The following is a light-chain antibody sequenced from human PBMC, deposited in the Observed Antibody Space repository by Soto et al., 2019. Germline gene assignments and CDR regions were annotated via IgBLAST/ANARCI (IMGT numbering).Light chain of an antibody. J-gene: IGLJ2*01. CDR3: LLYYGAAVV. V-gene: IGLV4-69*01. Sequence: QLVLTQSPSASASLGASVKLTCTLSSGHSSYAIAWHQQQPEKGPRYLMKLNSDGSHSKGDGIPDRFSGSSSGAERYLTISSLQSEDEADYYCLLYYGAAVVFGGGTKLTVL. CDR1: SGHSSYA. CDR2: LNSDGSH.